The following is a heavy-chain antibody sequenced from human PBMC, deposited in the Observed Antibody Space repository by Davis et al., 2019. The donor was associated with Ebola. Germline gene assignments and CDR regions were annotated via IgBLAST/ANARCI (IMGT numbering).Heavy chain of an antibody. CDR3: ARGDYYYYYGMDV. CDR2: INHSGST. V-gene: IGHV4-34*01. CDR1: GGSFSGYY. Sequence: PSETLSLTCAVYGGSFSGYYWSWIRQPPGKGLEWIGEINHSGSTNYNPSLKSRVTISVDTSKNQFSLMLSSVTAADTAVYYCARGDYYYYYGMDVWGQGTTVTVSS. J-gene: IGHJ6*02.